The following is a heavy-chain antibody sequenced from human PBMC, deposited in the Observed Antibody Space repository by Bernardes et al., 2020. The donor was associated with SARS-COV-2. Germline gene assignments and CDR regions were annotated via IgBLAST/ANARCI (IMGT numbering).Heavy chain of an antibody. J-gene: IGHJ4*02. Sequence: GGSLRLSCGAYGFAFRTYTMNWVRQAPGKGLEWVSSISDNSRYIYYADSVRDRFTISRDNDVNSVFLQMNSLRDEDTAPYYCVRDYERGTSAGVIWGQGTMVTVSS. V-gene: IGHV3-21*01. CDR3: VRDYERGTSAGVI. CDR1: GFAFRTYT. CDR2: ISDNSRYI. D-gene: IGHD2-8*01.